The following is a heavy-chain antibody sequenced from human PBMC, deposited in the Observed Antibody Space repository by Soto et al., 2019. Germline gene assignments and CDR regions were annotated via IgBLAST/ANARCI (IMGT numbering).Heavy chain of an antibody. J-gene: IGHJ4*02. CDR1: GFTFNSYA. V-gene: IGHV3-30-3*01. Sequence: QVQLVESGGGVVQPGRSLRLSCAASGFTFNSYAMHWVRQAPGKGLEWVAVISYDGSNKYYADSVKGRFTISRDNSKNTLYLQMNSLRAEDTVVYYCARDQMGMALDYWGQGTLVTVSS. CDR3: ARDQMGMALDY. D-gene: IGHD6-13*01. CDR2: ISYDGSNK.